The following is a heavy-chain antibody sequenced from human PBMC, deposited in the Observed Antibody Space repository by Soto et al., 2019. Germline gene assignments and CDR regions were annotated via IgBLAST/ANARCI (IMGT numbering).Heavy chain of an antibody. CDR3: AKDLRTSWIFGNFDS. V-gene: IGHV3-9*01. Sequence: EVQLVESGGGWVQPGRSLRLSCAASGFTFDDYAMHWVRQAPGKGLEWVSGIAFNSGNTAYADSVKGRFTISRDNAKNALYLQMNSLRAEDTALYYCAKDLRTSWIFGNFDSWGQGTLVTVSS. CDR2: IAFNSGNT. D-gene: IGHD3-3*01. J-gene: IGHJ4*02. CDR1: GFTFDDYA.